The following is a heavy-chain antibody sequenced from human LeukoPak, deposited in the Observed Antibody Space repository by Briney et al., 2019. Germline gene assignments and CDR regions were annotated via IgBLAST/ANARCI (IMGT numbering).Heavy chain of an antibody. CDR2: ISSSSSTI. D-gene: IGHD6-19*01. J-gene: IGHJ4*02. V-gene: IGHV3-48*02. CDR1: GFTFSSYS. Sequence: GGSLRLSCAASGFTFSSYSMNWVRQAPGKGLEWVSYISSSSSTIYYADSVKGRFTISRDNAKNSLYLQMNSLRDEDTAVYYCARDSIIIQGIAVAGIFDYWGQGTLVTVSS. CDR3: ARDSIIIQGIAVAGIFDY.